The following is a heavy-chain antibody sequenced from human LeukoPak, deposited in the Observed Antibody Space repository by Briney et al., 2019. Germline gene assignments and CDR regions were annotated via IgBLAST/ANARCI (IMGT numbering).Heavy chain of an antibody. J-gene: IGHJ4*02. CDR1: GFTFSSYA. CDR2: ISGSGGST. Sequence: GGSLRLSCTASGFTFSSYAMNRVRQAPGKGLEWVSGISGSGGSTYYPDSVKGRFTISRDNSKNTLYLQMNSLRAEDTAVYYCAKDGPSSSWSPVYYFDYWGQGTLVTVSS. D-gene: IGHD6-13*01. CDR3: AKDGPSSSWSPVYYFDY. V-gene: IGHV3-23*01.